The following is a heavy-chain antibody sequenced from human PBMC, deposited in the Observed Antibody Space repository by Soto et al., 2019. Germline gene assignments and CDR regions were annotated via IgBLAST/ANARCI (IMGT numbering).Heavy chain of an antibody. Sequence: PGESLKISCKGSGYSFTTYWITWVRQMPGKGLEWMGRIDPSDSYINYNPSFQGHVTISADKSISTAFLQWSSLKASDTAIYYCARESSRLWWSAWGQGTLVTVSS. CDR3: ARESSRLWWSA. CDR1: GYSFTTYW. J-gene: IGHJ5*02. V-gene: IGHV5-10-1*01. CDR2: IDPSDSYI. D-gene: IGHD2-21*01.